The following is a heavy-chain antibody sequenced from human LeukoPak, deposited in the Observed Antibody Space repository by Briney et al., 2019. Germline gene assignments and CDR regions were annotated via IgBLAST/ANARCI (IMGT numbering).Heavy chain of an antibody. V-gene: IGHV4-4*07. CDR3: ARDRVGGSHRNWFDP. Sequence: SETLSLTCTVSGGSISSYYWSWIRQPAGKGLEWIGRIYTSGSTNYNPSLTSRVTMSVDTSKNQFSLKLSSVTAADTAVYYCARDRVGGSHRNWFDPWGQGTLVTVSS. CDR2: IYTSGST. CDR1: GGSISSYY. D-gene: IGHD1-26*01. J-gene: IGHJ5*02.